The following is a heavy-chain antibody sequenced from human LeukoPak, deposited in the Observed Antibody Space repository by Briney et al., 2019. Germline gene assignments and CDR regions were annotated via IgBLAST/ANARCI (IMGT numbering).Heavy chain of an antibody. V-gene: IGHV3-30-3*01. CDR2: ISYDGSNK. Sequence: GGSLRLSCAASGFTFSSYAMHWVRQAPGKGPEWVAVISYDGSNKYYADSVKGRFTISRDNSKNTLYLQMNSLRAEDTAVYYCGIFDYWGQGTLVTVSS. CDR3: GIFDY. J-gene: IGHJ4*02. CDR1: GFTFSSYA.